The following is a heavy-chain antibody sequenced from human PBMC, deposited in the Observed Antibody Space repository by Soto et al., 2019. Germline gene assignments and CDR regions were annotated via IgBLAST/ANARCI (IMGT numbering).Heavy chain of an antibody. CDR2: ISGSGGST. J-gene: IGHJ4*02. V-gene: IGHV3-23*01. Sequence: RLSCAASGFTFSSYAMSWVRQAPGKGLEWVSAISGSGGSTYYADSVKGRFTISRDNSKNTLYLQMNSLRAEDTAVYYCAKGPARGLRFLEWLGRPFYFVYWCPGTLLTGSS. CDR1: GFTFSSYA. CDR3: AKGPARGLRFLEWLGRPFYFVY. D-gene: IGHD3-3*01.